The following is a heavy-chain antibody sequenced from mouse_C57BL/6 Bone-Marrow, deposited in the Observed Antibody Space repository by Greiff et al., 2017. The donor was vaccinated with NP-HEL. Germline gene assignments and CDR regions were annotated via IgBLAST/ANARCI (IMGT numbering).Heavy chain of an antibody. D-gene: IGHD2-5*01. CDR3: PLYSNYDYAMDY. CDR1: GFTFSDAW. V-gene: IGHV6-6*01. CDR2: IRNKANNHAT. Sequence: EVKLQESGGGLVQPGGSMKLSCAASGFTFSDAWMDWVRQSPEKGLEWVAEIRNKANNHATYYAESVKGRFTISRDDSKSSVYLQMNSLRAEDTGIYYCPLYSNYDYAMDYWGQGTSVTVSS. J-gene: IGHJ4*01.